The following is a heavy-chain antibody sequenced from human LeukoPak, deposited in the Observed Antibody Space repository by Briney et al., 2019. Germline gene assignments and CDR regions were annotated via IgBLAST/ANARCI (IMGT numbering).Heavy chain of an antibody. J-gene: IGHJ4*02. V-gene: IGHV3-30*18. CDR3: AKEYLGYCSGGSCYPLDY. Sequence: PSETLSLTCTVSGGSISSGGYYWSWVRQAPGKGLEWVAVISYDGSNKYYADSVKGRFTISRDNSKNTLYLQMNSLRAEDTAVYYCAKEYLGYCSGGSCYPLDYWGQGTLVTVSS. CDR2: ISYDGSNK. D-gene: IGHD2-15*01. CDR1: GGSISSGG.